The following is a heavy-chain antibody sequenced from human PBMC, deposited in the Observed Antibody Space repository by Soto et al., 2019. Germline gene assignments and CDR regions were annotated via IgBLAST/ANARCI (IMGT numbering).Heavy chain of an antibody. Sequence: PSETLSLTCTVSGDSINFYHWTWIRQPPGKVLEWMGYIYYTGSTNYNPSLKSRVSISVDTSKNQFSLKLSSVTAADTAVYYCARVARTGQYYFDFWGQGALVTVSS. D-gene: IGHD1-1*01. V-gene: IGHV4-59*01. J-gene: IGHJ4*02. CDR3: ARVARTGQYYFDF. CDR1: GDSINFYH. CDR2: IYYTGST.